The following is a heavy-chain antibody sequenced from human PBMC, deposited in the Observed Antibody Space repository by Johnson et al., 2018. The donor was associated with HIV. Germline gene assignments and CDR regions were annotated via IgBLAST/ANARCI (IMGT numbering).Heavy chain of an antibody. J-gene: IGHJ3*02. CDR1: GLTFSSYW. CDR3: ATDILFATARSDHDAFDT. Sequence: VQLVESGGGLVQPGGSLRLSCAASGLTFSSYWMSWVRQAPGKGLEWVANIKQDGSEKYYVDSVKGRFTISSDHAQISLFLQMNSLRGEGTGVYYCATDILFATARSDHDAFDTWGQGTMVTVSS. CDR2: IKQDGSEK. D-gene: IGHD3-9*01. V-gene: IGHV3-7*01.